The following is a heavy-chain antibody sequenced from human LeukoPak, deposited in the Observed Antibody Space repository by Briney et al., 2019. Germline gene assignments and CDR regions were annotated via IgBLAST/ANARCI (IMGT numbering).Heavy chain of an antibody. D-gene: IGHD2/OR15-2a*01. CDR3: ARDLVAIVPEPGGFDY. J-gene: IGHJ4*02. V-gene: IGHV1-18*01. Sequence: ASVNVSCKASGYSFTNYGISWVRQAPGQGLEWMGWISRHNGDTNYAQRFQGRVTMTTDTSTTTAYMELRSLRFDDTAVYYCARDLVAIVPEPGGFDYWGQGTLVTVSS. CDR2: ISRHNGDT. CDR1: GYSFTNYG.